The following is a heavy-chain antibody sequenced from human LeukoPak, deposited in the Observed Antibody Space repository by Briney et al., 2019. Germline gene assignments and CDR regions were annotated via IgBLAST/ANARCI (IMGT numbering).Heavy chain of an antibody. CDR1: GGSISNSSYY. J-gene: IGHJ5*02. Sequence: SETLSLTCTVSGGSISNSSYYWGWIRQPPGKGLEWIGSIYYSGSQSTYYNPSLKSRVTMSVDTSKNQFSLKLSSVTAADTAVYYCARAPKEDSSSLSGRSRNWFDPWGQGTLVTVSS. CDR3: ARAPKEDSSSLSGRSRNWFDP. V-gene: IGHV4-39*07. CDR2: IYYSGSQST. D-gene: IGHD6-13*01.